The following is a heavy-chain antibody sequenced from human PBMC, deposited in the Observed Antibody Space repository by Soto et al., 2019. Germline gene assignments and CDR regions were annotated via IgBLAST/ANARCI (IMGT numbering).Heavy chain of an antibody. CDR1: GGSINAFF. Sequence: QVQLEESGPGLVKPSETLSLTCTVSGGSINAFFWSWVRQPPGKGLESIGYIFYSGSTNYNPSLKSRVIISLDTSKTQFSLNLTSVTAADTAVYYCATQTGLYYYGLDVWGQGTMVAVSS. V-gene: IGHV4-59*01. J-gene: IGHJ6*02. CDR3: ATQTGLYYYGLDV. CDR2: IFYSGST.